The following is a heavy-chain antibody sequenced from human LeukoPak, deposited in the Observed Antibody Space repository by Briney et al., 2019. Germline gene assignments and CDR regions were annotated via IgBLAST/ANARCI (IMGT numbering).Heavy chain of an antibody. CDR1: GGSFSGYY. J-gene: IGHJ6*03. CDR3: ARVRNCSSTSCSHYYYYYMDV. Sequence: SETLSLTCAVYGGSFSGYYWSWIRQPPGKGLEWIGEINHSGSTNYNPSLKSRVTISVDTSKNQFSLKLSSVTAADTAVYYCARVRNCSSTSCSHYYYYYMDVWGKGTTVTVS. CDR2: INHSGST. D-gene: IGHD2-2*01. V-gene: IGHV4-34*01.